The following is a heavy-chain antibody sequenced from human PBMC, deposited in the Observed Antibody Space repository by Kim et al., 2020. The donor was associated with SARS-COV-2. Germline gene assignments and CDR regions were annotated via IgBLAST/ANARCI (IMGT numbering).Heavy chain of an antibody. Sequence: SETLSLTCTVSGGSISSSSYYWGWIRQPPGKGLEWIGSIYYSGSTYYNPSLKSRVTISVDTSKNQFSLKLNSVTAADTAVYYCARHFLYSCPADPWGQGTLVTVSS. J-gene: IGHJ5*02. CDR1: GGSISSSSYY. CDR3: ARHFLYSCPADP. CDR2: IYYSGST. D-gene: IGHD2-15*01. V-gene: IGHV4-39*01.